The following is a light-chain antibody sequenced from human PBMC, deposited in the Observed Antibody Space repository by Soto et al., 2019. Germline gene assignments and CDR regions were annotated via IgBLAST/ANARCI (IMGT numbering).Light chain of an antibody. CDR2: STS. CDR3: QQTYNLPPT. Sequence: DIQLTQSPSSLSASVGDRVSITCRTSQTISNYLNWYHHRPGQAPKLLIYSTSNLQGGVTSRFSGGGAGTEFTLTISSLQPEDFGSYSCQQTYNLPPTFGGGTRVQIK. CDR1: QTISNY. V-gene: IGKV1-39*01. J-gene: IGKJ4*01.